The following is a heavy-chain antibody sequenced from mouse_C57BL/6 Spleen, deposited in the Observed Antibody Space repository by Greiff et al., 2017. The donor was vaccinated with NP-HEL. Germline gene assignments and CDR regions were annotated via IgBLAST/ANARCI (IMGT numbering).Heavy chain of an antibody. CDR3: ARDYGSSLWYFDV. CDR2: INPGSGGP. V-gene: IGHV1-54*01. D-gene: IGHD1-1*01. J-gene: IGHJ1*03. Sequence: QVQLQQSGAELVRPGTSVKVSCKASGYAFTNYLIEWVKQRPGQGLEWIGVINPGSGGPNYNEKFKGKATLTADKSSSTAYMQLSSLTSEDSAVYFCARDYGSSLWYFDVWGTGTTVTVSS. CDR1: GYAFTNYL.